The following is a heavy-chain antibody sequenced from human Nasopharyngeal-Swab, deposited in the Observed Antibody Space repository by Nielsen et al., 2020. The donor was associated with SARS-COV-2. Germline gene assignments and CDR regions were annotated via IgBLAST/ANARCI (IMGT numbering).Heavy chain of an antibody. CDR3: ATGPVRGVISWFDP. J-gene: IGHJ5*01. CDR2: FDPEDGET. Sequence: VKVSCKVSGYTLTELSMHWVRQAPGKGLEWMGGFDPEDGETIYAQKFQGRVTMTEDTSTDTAYMELSSLRSEDTAVYYCATGPVRGVISWFDPWGQGTTVTVSS. CDR1: GYTLTELS. D-gene: IGHD3-10*01. V-gene: IGHV1-24*01.